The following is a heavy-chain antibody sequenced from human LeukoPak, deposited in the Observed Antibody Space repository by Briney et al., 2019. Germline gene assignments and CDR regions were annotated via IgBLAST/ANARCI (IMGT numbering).Heavy chain of an antibody. CDR3: ARLWQLDLLRGNWFDP. D-gene: IGHD6-6*01. CDR1: GYSFTSYW. CDR2: IYPGDSDT. Sequence: GESLQVSCKGSGYSFTSYWIGWVRPMPGKGLEWMGIIYPGDSDTRYSPSFQGQVTISADKSISTAYLQWSSLKASDTAMYYCARLWQLDLLRGNWFDPWGQGTLVTVSS. J-gene: IGHJ5*02. V-gene: IGHV5-51*01.